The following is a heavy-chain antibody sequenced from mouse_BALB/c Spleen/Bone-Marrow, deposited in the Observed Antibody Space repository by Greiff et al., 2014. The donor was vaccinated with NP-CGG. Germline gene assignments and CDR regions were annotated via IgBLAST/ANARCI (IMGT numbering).Heavy chain of an antibody. J-gene: IGHJ4*01. CDR2: IWAGGST. D-gene: IGHD2-14*01. V-gene: IGHV2-9*02. CDR1: GFSLTSYG. CDR3: ARVGYRYDGYAMDY. Sequence: VQLQQSGPGLVAPSQSLSITCTVSGFSLTSYGVHWVRQPPGEGLEWLGVIWAGGSTNYNSALMSRLSISKDNSKSQVFLKMNSLQTDDTAMYYCARVGYRYDGYAMDYWGQGTSVTVSS.